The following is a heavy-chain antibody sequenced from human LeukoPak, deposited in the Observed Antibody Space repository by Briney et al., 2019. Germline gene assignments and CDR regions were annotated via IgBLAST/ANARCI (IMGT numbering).Heavy chain of an antibody. CDR1: GFTFRTYA. J-gene: IGHJ4*02. Sequence: GGSLRLSCTGSGFTFRTYAFSWVRQAPGKGLEWVSTISGSGGSTYYADSVKGRFTISRDNSKNTLYLQMNSLRAEDTAVYYCAKDLGREVSDSSVDYWGQGTLVTVSS. CDR3: AKDLGREVSDSSVDY. V-gene: IGHV3-23*01. D-gene: IGHD3-16*01. CDR2: ISGSGGST.